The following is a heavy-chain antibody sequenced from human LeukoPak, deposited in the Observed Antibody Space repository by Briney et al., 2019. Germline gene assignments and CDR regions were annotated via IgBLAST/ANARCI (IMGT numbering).Heavy chain of an antibody. CDR1: GGSISGYY. V-gene: IGHV4-4*07. CDR2: IYTSGST. Sequence: PSETLSLTCTVSGGSISGYYWSWVRQTAGKGLEWIGRIYTSGSTNYNPSLKSRVTMSVDTSKNQFTLELSSVTAADTAVYYCARGGGRQLASSHSYFDYWGQGTLVTISS. J-gene: IGHJ4*02. D-gene: IGHD2-15*01. CDR3: ARGGGRQLASSHSYFDY.